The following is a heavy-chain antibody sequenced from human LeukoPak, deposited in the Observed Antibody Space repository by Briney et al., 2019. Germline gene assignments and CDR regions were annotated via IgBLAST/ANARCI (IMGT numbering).Heavy chain of an antibody. Sequence: PGGSLRLSCAASGFTFSNYAMHWVRQAPGKGLEWVAVISYDGSNKYYADSVKGRFTISRDNSKNTLYLQMNSLRAEDTAVYYCARAYYYDSSGYFYWGQGTLVTVSS. CDR2: ISYDGSNK. V-gene: IGHV3-30-3*01. J-gene: IGHJ4*02. D-gene: IGHD3-22*01. CDR3: ARAYYYDSSGYFY. CDR1: GFTFSNYA.